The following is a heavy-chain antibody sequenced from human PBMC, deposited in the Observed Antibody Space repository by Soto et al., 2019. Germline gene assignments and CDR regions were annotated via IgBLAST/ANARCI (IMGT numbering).Heavy chain of an antibody. CDR3: ARDLGFVREVGATTAADY. J-gene: IGHJ4*02. Sequence: QVQLVQSGAEVKKPGSSVKVSCKASGGTFSSYAISWVRQAPGQGLEWMGGIIPIFGTANYAQKFQGRVTITADESTSTAYMELSSLRSEDTAVYYCARDLGFVREVGATTAADYWGQGTLVTVSS. CDR2: IIPIFGTA. D-gene: IGHD1-26*01. CDR1: GGTFSSYA. V-gene: IGHV1-69*01.